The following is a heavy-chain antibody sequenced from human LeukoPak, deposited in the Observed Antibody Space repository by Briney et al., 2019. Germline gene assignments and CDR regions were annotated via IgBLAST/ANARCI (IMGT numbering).Heavy chain of an antibody. V-gene: IGHV4-39*01. CDR3: ARGRGIFGYSGYGFPEDYYMDV. CDR2: IYYSGST. CDR1: GGSISSSSYY. Sequence: SETLSLTCTVSGGSISSSSYYWGWIRQPPGKGLEWIGSIYYSGSTYYNPSLKSRVTISVDTSKNQFSLKLSSVTAADTAVYYCARGRGIFGYSGYGFPEDYYMDVWGKGTTVTVSS. J-gene: IGHJ6*03. D-gene: IGHD5-12*01.